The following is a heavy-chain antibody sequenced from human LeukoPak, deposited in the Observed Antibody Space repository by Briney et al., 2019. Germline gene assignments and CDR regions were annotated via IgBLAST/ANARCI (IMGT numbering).Heavy chain of an antibody. V-gene: IGHV3-48*01. Sequence: GGSLRLSCAASGFTFSSYAMNWVRQAPGKGLEWVSYISSSSSTIYYADSVKGRFTISRDNAKNSLYLQMHSLRAEDTAVYYCARAEYSSSYHFDYWGQGALVTVSS. CDR2: ISSSSSTI. CDR3: ARAEYSSSYHFDY. D-gene: IGHD6-6*01. CDR1: GFTFSSYA. J-gene: IGHJ4*02.